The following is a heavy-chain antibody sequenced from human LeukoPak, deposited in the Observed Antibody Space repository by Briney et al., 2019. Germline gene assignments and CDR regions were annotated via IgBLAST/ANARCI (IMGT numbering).Heavy chain of an antibody. CDR2: TSGSGVNS. V-gene: IGHV3-23*01. D-gene: IGHD5-12*01. Sequence: PGGSLRLSCAASGFTLRSYDMSWVRQAPGKGLEWVAGTSGSGVNSYYAGSVRGRFTISRDNSQNTLYLQMDSLRAEDTALYYCAKEYSGYDFDYWGQGTLVTVSS. CDR1: GFTLRSYD. J-gene: IGHJ4*02. CDR3: AKEYSGYDFDY.